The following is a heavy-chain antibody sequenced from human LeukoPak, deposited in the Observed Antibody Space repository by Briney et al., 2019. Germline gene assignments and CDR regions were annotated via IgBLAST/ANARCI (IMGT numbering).Heavy chain of an antibody. CDR3: ARGRYYDSSGYYLDY. J-gene: IGHJ4*02. V-gene: IGHV4-59*01. D-gene: IGHD3-22*01. Sequence: SETLSLTCAVYGGSFSGYYWSWIRQPPGKGLEWIGYIYSRGSTKYNPSLKSRVTISIDTSKNQFSLKLTSVTAADTAVYYCARGRYYDSSGYYLDYWGQGTLVTVSS. CDR1: GGSFSGYY. CDR2: IYSRGST.